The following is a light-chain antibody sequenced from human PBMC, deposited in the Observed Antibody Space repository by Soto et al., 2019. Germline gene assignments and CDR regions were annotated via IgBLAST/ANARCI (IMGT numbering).Light chain of an antibody. CDR3: SSYTTSDTYV. J-gene: IGLJ1*01. CDR1: SSDIGSHNW. Sequence: QLVLTQPASVSGSPGQSTTISCTGTSSDIGSHNWVSWYQQHPGRAPRLMIYEVNNRPSGVSNRFSGSKSGNTASLTISGLQAEDEADYYCSSYTTSDTYVFGPGTKLTVL. V-gene: IGLV2-14*01. CDR2: EVN.